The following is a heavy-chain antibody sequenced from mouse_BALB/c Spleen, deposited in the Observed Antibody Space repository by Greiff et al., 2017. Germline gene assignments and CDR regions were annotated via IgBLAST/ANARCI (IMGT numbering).Heavy chain of an antibody. CDR1: GFTFSSYA. Sequence: EVKLMESGGGLVKPGGSLKLSCAASGFTFSSYAMSWVRQSPEKRLEWVAEISSGGSYTYYPDTVTGRFTISRDNAKNTLYLEMSSLRSEDTAMYYCARDGMDYWGQGTSVTVSS. CDR2: ISSGGSYT. CDR3: ARDGMDY. J-gene: IGHJ4*01. V-gene: IGHV5-9-4*01.